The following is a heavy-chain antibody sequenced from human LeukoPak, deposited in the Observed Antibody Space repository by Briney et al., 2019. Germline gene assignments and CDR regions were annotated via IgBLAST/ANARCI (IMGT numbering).Heavy chain of an antibody. Sequence: GGSLRLSCAASGFTFSSNDMSWVRQAPGKGLEWVSLIYAGGSSSAFYADSVKGRFTGSRHDSKNTLDLQTNGLRADDTAVYYCLRQGVGDPPRWGQGTLVTVSS. J-gene: IGHJ4*02. V-gene: IGHV3-53*04. CDR1: GFTFSSND. D-gene: IGHD3-16*01. CDR2: IYAGGSSSA. CDR3: LRQGVGDPPR.